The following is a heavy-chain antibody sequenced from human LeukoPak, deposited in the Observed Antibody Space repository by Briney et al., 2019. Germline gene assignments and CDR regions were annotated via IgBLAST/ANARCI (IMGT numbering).Heavy chain of an antibody. D-gene: IGHD3-3*01. CDR3: ARLSLKVLEWSPTKGKETHYFDY. Sequence: SETLSLTCAVYGGSFSGYYWNWIRQPPGKGLEWIGEINHSGSTNYNPSLKSRVTISIDTSKNQFSLNVYSVTAADTAVYYCARLSLKVLEWSPTKGKETHYFDYWGQGTLVTVSS. CDR2: INHSGST. J-gene: IGHJ4*02. V-gene: IGHV4-34*01. CDR1: GGSFSGYY.